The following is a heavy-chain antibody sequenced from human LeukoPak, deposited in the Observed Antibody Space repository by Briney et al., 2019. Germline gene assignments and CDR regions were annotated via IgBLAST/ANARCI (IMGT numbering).Heavy chain of an antibody. CDR3: ARGFGMDV. CDR2: IKQDGSQK. J-gene: IGHJ6*02. CDR1: GFTFSSYW. V-gene: IGHV3-7*01. Sequence: PGGPLRLSRAVSGFTFSSYWMSWVRQAPGKGLEWVANIKQDGSQKYYVDSVKGRFTISRDSAKNSLYLQMDSLRAEDTAVYHCARGFGMDVWGQGTTVTVSS.